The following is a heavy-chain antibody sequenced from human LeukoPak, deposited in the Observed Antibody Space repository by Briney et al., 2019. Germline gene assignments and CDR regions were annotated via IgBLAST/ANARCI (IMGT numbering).Heavy chain of an antibody. Sequence: GGSLRLSCAAFGFTFNKYAIHWVRQAPGKGLEWVTVISYDGSYKDYPDSVKGRFTISRDNSKNTLYLQMNSLRPEDTAVYYCARGARKGDDYGGFFDYWGQGTLVTVSS. CDR3: ARGARKGDDYGGFFDY. V-gene: IGHV3-30*04. J-gene: IGHJ4*02. D-gene: IGHD4-23*01. CDR1: GFTFNKYA. CDR2: ISYDGSYK.